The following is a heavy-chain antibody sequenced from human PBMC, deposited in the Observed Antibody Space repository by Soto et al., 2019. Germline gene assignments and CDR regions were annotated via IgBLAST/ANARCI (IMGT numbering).Heavy chain of an antibody. D-gene: IGHD1-1*01. J-gene: IGHJ6*02. CDR3: AHSLPTGTHVYYYYGMDV. CDR2: IYWDDDK. CDR1: GFSLSTSGVG. Sequence: QITLKESGPTLVKPTQTLTLTCTFSGFSLSTSGVGVGWIRQPPGKALEWLALIYWDDDKRYSPSLKSRLTITKDTSKNQVVLTMTNMDPVDTATYYCAHSLPTGTHVYYYYGMDVWGQGTTVTVSS. V-gene: IGHV2-5*02.